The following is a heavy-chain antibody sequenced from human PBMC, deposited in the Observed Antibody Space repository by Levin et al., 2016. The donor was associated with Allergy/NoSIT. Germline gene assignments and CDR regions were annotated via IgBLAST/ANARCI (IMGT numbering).Heavy chain of an antibody. CDR1: GFKFSNYW. V-gene: IGHV3-7*04. CDR3: ARSVDV. CDR2: IKQDGSEK. Sequence: GSLRLSCVVSGFKFSNYWMTWVRQAPGKGLEWVANIKQDGSEKYYVDSVKGRFTISRDNAKNSLYLQMNSLRAEDAAVYYCARSVDVWGQGTTVIVSS. J-gene: IGHJ6*02.